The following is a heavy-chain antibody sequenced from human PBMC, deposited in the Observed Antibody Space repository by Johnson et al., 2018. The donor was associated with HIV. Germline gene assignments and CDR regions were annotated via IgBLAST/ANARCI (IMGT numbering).Heavy chain of an antibody. J-gene: IGHJ3*02. CDR3: AREIEPDDAFDI. CDR2: ISYDGSNK. Sequence: QVQLVESGGGVVQPGRSLRLSCAASGLTFSSYAMHWVRQAPGKGLEWVADISYDGSNKYYADSVKGRFTISRDNSKNTLYLQMNSLRAEDTAVYYCAREIEPDDAFDIWGQGTMVTVSS. V-gene: IGHV3-30-3*01. D-gene: IGHD1-14*01. CDR1: GLTFSSYA.